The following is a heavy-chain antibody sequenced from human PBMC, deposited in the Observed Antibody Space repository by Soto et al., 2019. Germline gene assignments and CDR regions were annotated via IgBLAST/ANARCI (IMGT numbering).Heavy chain of an antibody. D-gene: IGHD6-19*01. CDR3: ARVHVMGVAGSTFDH. CDR1: RYSISSGSY. V-gene: IGHV4-38-2*02. CDR2: IYHGGTT. J-gene: IGHJ4*01. Sequence: SSVTLPLTCTVSRYSISSGSYWAWIRHPPRNGPEWIASIYHGGTTFYNPSLKSRITISVDTSNNQFSLKLTSVTAADTAVYYCARVHVMGVAGSTFDHWGSGTLVAVSS.